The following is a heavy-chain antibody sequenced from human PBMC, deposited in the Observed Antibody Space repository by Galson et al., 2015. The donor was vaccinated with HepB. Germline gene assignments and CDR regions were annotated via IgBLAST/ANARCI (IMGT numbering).Heavy chain of an antibody. CDR3: TTDTLDTAMVLSIDDAFDI. D-gene: IGHD5-18*01. CDR1: GFTFSSYA. J-gene: IGHJ3*02. V-gene: IGHV3-23*01. CDR2: ISGSGGST. Sequence: LRLSCAASGFTFSSYAMSWVRQAPGKGLEWVSAISGSGGSTYYADSVKGRFTISRDNSKNTLYLQMNSLKTEDTAVYYCTTDTLDTAMVLSIDDAFDIWGQGTMVTVSS.